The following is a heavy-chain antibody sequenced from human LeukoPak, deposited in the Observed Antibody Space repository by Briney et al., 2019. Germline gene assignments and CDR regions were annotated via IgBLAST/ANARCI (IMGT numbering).Heavy chain of an antibody. CDR2: INHSGST. Sequence: PSETLSLTCAVYGGSFSGYYWSWIRQPPGKGLEWIGEINHSGSTNYNPSLKSRVTISVDTSKNQFSLKLSSVTAADTAVYYCARGSRRRIGDYWGLGTLVTVSS. V-gene: IGHV4-34*01. CDR1: GGSFSGYY. D-gene: IGHD1-14*01. J-gene: IGHJ4*02. CDR3: ARGSRRRIGDY.